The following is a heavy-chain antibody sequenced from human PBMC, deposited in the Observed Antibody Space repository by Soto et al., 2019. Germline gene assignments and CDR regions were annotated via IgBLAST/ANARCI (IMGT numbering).Heavy chain of an antibody. Sequence: QEQVVESGGGVVQPGRSLRLSCAASGFTFSTYGMHWVRQAPGKGLEWVAVIWYDGSIKYYTDSVKGRFTISRDDPRNTVDLQMNSLRTEDTALYYCARDNYGMDVWGQGTTVTVSS. V-gene: IGHV3-30*19. CDR2: IWYDGSIK. CDR1: GFTFSTYG. J-gene: IGHJ6*02. CDR3: ARDNYGMDV.